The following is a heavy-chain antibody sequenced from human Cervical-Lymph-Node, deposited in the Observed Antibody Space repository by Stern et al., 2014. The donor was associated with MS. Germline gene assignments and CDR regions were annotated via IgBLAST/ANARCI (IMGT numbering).Heavy chain of an antibody. J-gene: IGHJ5*02. CDR2: TSTSSSYI. Sequence: VHLVESGGGLVEPGESLTLSCAASGFTFSKYSMKCVRQATGRGLQWVSSTSTSSSYISYRDSLKGRFTISRDNARNSLYLQMNSLRAEDTAVYYCARGNEPVAGTGNWFDPWGQGILVTVSS. D-gene: IGHD6-19*01. CDR1: GFTFSKYS. V-gene: IGHV3-21*01. CDR3: ARGNEPVAGTGNWFDP.